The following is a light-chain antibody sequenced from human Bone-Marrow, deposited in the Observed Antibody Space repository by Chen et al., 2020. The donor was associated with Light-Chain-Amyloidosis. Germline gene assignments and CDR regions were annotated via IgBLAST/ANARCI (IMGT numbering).Light chain of an antibody. J-gene: IGKJ4*01. CDR3: QQYGTSPLT. Sequence: IVLTQSPGTLSLSPGEGANLSCRASQTMSSNYLTWYQQKFGQAPRLLISGSTSRPTDSPDSFTGSGSGTDFALTINRLEPEDLATYYRQQYGTSPLTVGGGTKVEIK. V-gene: IGKV3-20*01. CDR1: QTMSSNY. CDR2: GST.